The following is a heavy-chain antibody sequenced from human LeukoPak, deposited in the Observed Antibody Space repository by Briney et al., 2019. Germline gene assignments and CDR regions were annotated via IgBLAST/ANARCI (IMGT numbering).Heavy chain of an antibody. CDR1: GFTFSDYY. Sequence: KPGGSLRLSCAASGFTFSDYYMSWIRQAPGKGLEWVSYISSSGSTIYYADSVKGRFTISRDNAKNSLYLQMNSLRAEDTAVYYCARYSSGWYWAYYYYMDVWGKGTTVTISS. CDR3: ARYSSGWYWAYYYYMDV. V-gene: IGHV3-11*04. CDR2: ISSSGSTI. D-gene: IGHD6-19*01. J-gene: IGHJ6*03.